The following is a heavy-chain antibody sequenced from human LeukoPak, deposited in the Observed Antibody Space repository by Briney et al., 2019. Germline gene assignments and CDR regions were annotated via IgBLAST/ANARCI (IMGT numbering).Heavy chain of an antibody. CDR3: ARDPRYCSSTSCYGFDY. V-gene: IGHV3-30*04. D-gene: IGHD2-2*01. CDR2: ISYDGSNK. CDR1: GFTFSSYA. Sequence: GGSLRLSCAASGFTFSSYAMHWVRQAPGKGLEWVAVISYDGSNKYYADSVKGRFTISRDNSKNTLYLQMNSLRAEDTAVYYCARDPRYCSSTSCYGFDYWGQGTLVTVSS. J-gene: IGHJ4*02.